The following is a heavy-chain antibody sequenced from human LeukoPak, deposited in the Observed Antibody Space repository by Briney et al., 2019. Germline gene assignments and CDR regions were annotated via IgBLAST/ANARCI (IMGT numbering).Heavy chain of an antibody. CDR2: IYYSGST. J-gene: IGHJ4*02. CDR1: GGSISSGGYY. Sequence: PSQTLSLTCTVYGGSISSGGYYLSWIRQHPGKGLEWIVYIYYSGSTYYNPSLKSRVTISVDTSKNQFSLKLSSVTAADTAVYYCARGGLIQLWLPPDYWGQGTLVTVSS. V-gene: IGHV4-31*03. D-gene: IGHD5-18*01. CDR3: ARGGLIQLWLPPDY.